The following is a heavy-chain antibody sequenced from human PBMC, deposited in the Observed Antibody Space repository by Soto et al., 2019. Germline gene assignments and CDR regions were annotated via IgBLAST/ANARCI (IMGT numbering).Heavy chain of an antibody. V-gene: IGHV1-69*12. CDR1: GGTFSSYA. CDR3: ARAGETHAYYYGSSGPAGGHFDY. CDR2: IIPIFGTA. J-gene: IGHJ4*02. D-gene: IGHD3-22*01. Sequence: QVQLVQSGAEVKKPGSSVKVSCKASGGTFSSYAISWVRQAPGQGLEWMGGIIPIFGTANYAQKFQGRVTITADESTSTAYMELSRLRAEDTAEYYCARAGETHAYYYGSSGPAGGHFDYWGQGTLVTVSS.